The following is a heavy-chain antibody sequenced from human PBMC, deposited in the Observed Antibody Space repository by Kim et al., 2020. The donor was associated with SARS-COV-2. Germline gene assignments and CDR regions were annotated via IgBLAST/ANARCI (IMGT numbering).Heavy chain of an antibody. CDR1: GYSFTSYW. CDR3: ARHESGDIVATIGHS. V-gene: IGHV5-10-1*01. J-gene: IGHJ4*02. Sequence: GESLKISCKGSGYSFTSYWISWVRQMPGKGLEWMGRIDPSDFYTNYSPSFQGHVSISADKSINTAYLQWSSLKASNTAMYYCARHESGDIVATIGHSWGQGTLVTVSS. CDR2: IDPSDFYT. D-gene: IGHD5-12*01.